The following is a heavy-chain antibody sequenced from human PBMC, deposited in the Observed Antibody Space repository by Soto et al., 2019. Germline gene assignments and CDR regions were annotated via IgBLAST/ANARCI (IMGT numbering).Heavy chain of an antibody. CDR2: ISGSGGST. Sequence: GGSLRLSCAASGFTFSSYAMSWVRQAPGKGLEWVSAISGSGGSTYYADSVKGRFTISRDNSKNTLYLQMNSLRAEDTAVYYCAKEAIAVAGTDYYYGMDVWGQGTTVTVSS. CDR1: GFTFSSYA. D-gene: IGHD6-19*01. J-gene: IGHJ6*02. V-gene: IGHV3-23*01. CDR3: AKEAIAVAGTDYYYGMDV.